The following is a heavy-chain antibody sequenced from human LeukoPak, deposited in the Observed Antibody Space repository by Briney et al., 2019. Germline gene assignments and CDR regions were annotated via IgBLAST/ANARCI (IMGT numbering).Heavy chain of an antibody. Sequence: GASVKVSCKASGYTFTGYYMHWVRQAPGQGLEWMGWINPNSGGTNYAQKFQGRVTMTRDTSISTAYMELSRLRSDDTAVYYCARDLKRGRGSGSYYPNWFDPWGQGTLVTVSS. CDR3: ARDLKRGRGSGSYYPNWFDP. D-gene: IGHD3-10*01. CDR2: INPNSGGT. CDR1: GYTFTGYY. V-gene: IGHV1-2*02. J-gene: IGHJ5*02.